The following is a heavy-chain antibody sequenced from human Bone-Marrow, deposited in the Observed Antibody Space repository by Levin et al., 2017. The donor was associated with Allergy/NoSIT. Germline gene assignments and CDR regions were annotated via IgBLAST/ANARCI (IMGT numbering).Heavy chain of an antibody. J-gene: IGHJ4*02. D-gene: IGHD6-19*01. CDR1: GFSLSTSGVG. Sequence: SGPTLVKPTQTLTLTCTFSGFSLSTSGVGVGWIRQPPGKALEWLALIYWNDDKRYSPSLKSRLTITKDTSKNQVVLTMTNMDPVDTATYYCAHRPEGIAVAAPYYFDYWGQGTLVTVSS. CDR3: AHRPEGIAVAAPYYFDY. CDR2: IYWNDDK. V-gene: IGHV2-5*01.